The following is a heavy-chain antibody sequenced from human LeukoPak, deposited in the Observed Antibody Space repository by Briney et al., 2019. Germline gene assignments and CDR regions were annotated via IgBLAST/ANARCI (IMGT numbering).Heavy chain of an antibody. D-gene: IGHD3-22*01. CDR1: GFTFSSHA. J-gene: IGHJ4*02. CDR3: AKSDYYDSSGHPSSFDY. Sequence: GGSLRLSCVASGFTFSSHAMSWVRQAPGKGLEWVSAISGSGGSTYYADSVKGRFTISRDNSMHTLYLQVNSLRAEDTAVYYCAKSDYYDSSGHPSSFDYWGQGTLVTVSS. V-gene: IGHV3-23*01. CDR2: ISGSGGST.